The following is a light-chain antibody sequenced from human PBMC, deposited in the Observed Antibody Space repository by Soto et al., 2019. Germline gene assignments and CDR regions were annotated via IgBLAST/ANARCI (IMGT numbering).Light chain of an antibody. CDR1: SSNIGSNT. CDR2: NNN. Sequence: QSVLTQPPSASGTPGQRVTLSCSGSSSNIGSNTVNWYQQFPGTAPKLLMYNNNQRPSGVPDRFSGSKSGTSAFLAISGLQSEDEADYYCAAWDGSLKGVVFGGGTKVTVL. J-gene: IGLJ2*01. CDR3: AAWDGSLKGVV. V-gene: IGLV1-44*01.